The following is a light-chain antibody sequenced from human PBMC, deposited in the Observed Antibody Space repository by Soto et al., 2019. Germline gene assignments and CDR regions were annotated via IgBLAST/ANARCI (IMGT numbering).Light chain of an antibody. V-gene: IGLV2-14*01. CDR2: DVS. CDR3: SSYTGSSTGL. CDR1: SSDVGGYNY. Sequence: QSALTQPASVSGSPGQSITISCTGTSSDVGGYNYVSWYQQHPGKAPKLMIYDVSNRPSGVSNRFSGSKSGNTASLTISGLQAEDEADYYCSSYTGSSTGLFGGGPKLTAL. J-gene: IGLJ2*01.